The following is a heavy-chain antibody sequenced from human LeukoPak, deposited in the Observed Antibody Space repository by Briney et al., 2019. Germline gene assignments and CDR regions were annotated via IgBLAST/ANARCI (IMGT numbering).Heavy chain of an antibody. D-gene: IGHD6-6*01. CDR3: VREAGSSSSSAGSAFDP. J-gene: IGHJ5*02. V-gene: IGHV3-30-3*01. CDR2: ISFDGSKE. Sequence: GGSLRLSCAASGFTFSSNVMHWVRQAPGKGLEWVAGISFDGSKEYYADSVKGRFTIPRDNSENTLYLQMDSLRAEDTAVYYCVREAGSSSSSAGSAFDPWGQGTLVTVSS. CDR1: GFTFSSNV.